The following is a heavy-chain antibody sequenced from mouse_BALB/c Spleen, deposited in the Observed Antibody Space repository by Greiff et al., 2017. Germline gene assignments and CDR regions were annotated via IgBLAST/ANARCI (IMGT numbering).Heavy chain of an antibody. V-gene: IGHV2-6-4*01. CDR2: IWGGGST. CDR3: ATYDYDVPFAD. D-gene: IGHD2-4*01. Sequence: VMLVESGPGLVAPSQSLSITCTVSGFSLSRYSVHWVRQPPGKGLEWLGMIWGGGSTDYNSALKSRLSISKDNSKSQVFLKMNSLQTDDTAMYYCATYDYDVPFADWGQGTLVTVSA. CDR1: GFSLSRYS. J-gene: IGHJ3*01.